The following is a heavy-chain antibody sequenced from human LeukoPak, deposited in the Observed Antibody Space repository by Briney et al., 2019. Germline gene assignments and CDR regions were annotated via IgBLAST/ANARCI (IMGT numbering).Heavy chain of an antibody. V-gene: IGHV1-69*13. CDR2: IIPIFGTA. J-gene: IGHJ4*02. Sequence: SVKVSCKASGGTFSSYAISWVRQAPGQGLEWMGGIIPIFGTANYAQKFQGRVTITADESTSTAYMELSSLRSEDTAVYYCARDLSYSSSWYYFDYWGQGTLVTVSS. CDR1: GGTFSSYA. D-gene: IGHD6-13*01. CDR3: ARDLSYSSSWYYFDY.